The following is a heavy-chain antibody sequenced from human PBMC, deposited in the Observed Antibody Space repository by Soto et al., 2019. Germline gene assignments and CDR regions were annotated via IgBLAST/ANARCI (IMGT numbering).Heavy chain of an antibody. CDR2: INHSGST. J-gene: IGHJ6*02. D-gene: IGHD3-10*02. V-gene: IGHV4-34*01. CDR3: ARTLFGSPYYYYYYGMDV. CDR1: GGSFSGYY. Sequence: SETLSLTCAVYGGSFSGYYWSWIRQPPGKGLEWIGEINHSGSTNYNPSLKSRVTISVDTSKNQFSLKLSSVTAADTAVYYCARTLFGSPYYYYYYGMDVWGQGTTVTVSS.